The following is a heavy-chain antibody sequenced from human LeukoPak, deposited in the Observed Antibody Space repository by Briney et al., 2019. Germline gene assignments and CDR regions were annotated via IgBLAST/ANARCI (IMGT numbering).Heavy chain of an antibody. D-gene: IGHD1-26*01. V-gene: IGHV4-39*07. CDR1: GDSISSSTYY. CDR2: ISYTGTT. CDR3: ASDHSSASYTYYYYYMDV. J-gene: IGHJ6*03. Sequence: SETLSLTCTVSGDSISSSTYYWGWIRQPPGEGLEWIATISYTGTTYYNPSLKSRVTISVDTSKNQFSLKLSSVTAADTAVYYYASDHSSASYTYYYYYMDVWGKGTTVTVSS.